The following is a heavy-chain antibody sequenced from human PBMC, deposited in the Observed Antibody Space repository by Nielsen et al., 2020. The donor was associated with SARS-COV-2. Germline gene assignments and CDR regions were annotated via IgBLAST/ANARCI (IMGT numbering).Heavy chain of an antibody. CDR3: AHRQITTWNYVNYFDY. Sequence: SGPTLVQPPQTLTLTCTFSGFSLSTSGVGVGWIRQPPGKALEWLALIYWDDDERYSPSLRNRLTITKDTSKNQVVLTMTNMDPVDTATYYCAHRQITTWNYVNYFDYWGQRTLVTVSS. CDR1: GFSLSTSGVG. D-gene: IGHD1-7*01. CDR2: IYWDDDE. V-gene: IGHV2-5*02. J-gene: IGHJ4*02.